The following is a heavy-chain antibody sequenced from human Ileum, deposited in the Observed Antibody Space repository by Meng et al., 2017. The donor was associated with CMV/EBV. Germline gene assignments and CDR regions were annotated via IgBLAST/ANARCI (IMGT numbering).Heavy chain of an antibody. CDR3: ARWFGYWGGYFGN. D-gene: IGHD2-15*01. CDR1: GFNFSGHG. J-gene: IGHJ4*02. Sequence: ATSGFNFSGHGMHWVRQAAGKGLEWVALIYFNGSNQGYADSVKGRFTISRDNSKNTVYLQMNSLRAEDTAVYYCARWFGYWGGYFGNWGQGTLVTVSS. CDR2: IYFNGSNQ. V-gene: IGHV3-33*01.